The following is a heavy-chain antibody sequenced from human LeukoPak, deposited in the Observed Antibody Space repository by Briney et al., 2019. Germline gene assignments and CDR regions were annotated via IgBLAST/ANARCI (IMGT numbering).Heavy chain of an antibody. V-gene: IGHV1-2*02. Sequence: ASVKVSCKASGYTFTGYYMHWVRQAPGQGLEWMGWINPNSGGTNYAQKFQGRVTMTRDTSISTAYMELSRLRSDDTAVYYCARFGPDAIPIVHPYYYYYMDVWGKGTTVTISS. CDR2: INPNSGGT. CDR3: ARFGPDAIPIVHPYYYYYMDV. D-gene: IGHD3-22*01. CDR1: GYTFTGYY. J-gene: IGHJ6*03.